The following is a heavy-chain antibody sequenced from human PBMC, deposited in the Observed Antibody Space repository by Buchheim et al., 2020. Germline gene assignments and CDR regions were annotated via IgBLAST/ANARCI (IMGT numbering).Heavy chain of an antibody. CDR3: ARDGVATTNYGMDV. V-gene: IGHV3-33*01. CDR1: GFTFSSYG. J-gene: IGHJ6*02. Sequence: QVQLVESGGGVVQPGRSLRLSCAASGFTFSSYGMHWVRQVPGKGLEWVAVMWHDGSNKYYADSVRGRFTISRDNSKTTLYLQMSSLRAEDTAVYYCARDGVATTNYGMDVWGQGTT. CDR2: MWHDGSNK. D-gene: IGHD5-12*01.